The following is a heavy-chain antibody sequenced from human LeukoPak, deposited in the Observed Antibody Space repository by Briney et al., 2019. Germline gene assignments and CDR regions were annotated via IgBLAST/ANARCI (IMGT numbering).Heavy chain of an antibody. CDR1: GFTFSNYA. V-gene: IGHV3-23*01. CDR3: AKGRGCSSTSCPYYYGMDV. J-gene: IGHJ6*04. Sequence: GGSLRLSCAAPGFTFSNYAMSSVRQAPGKGVEWVSAIRGRGGSTYDADSVKGRFTISRDNSKNTLYLQMNSLRAEDTAVYYCAKGRGCSSTSCPYYYGMDVWGKGTTVTVSS. D-gene: IGHD2-2*01. CDR2: IRGRGGST.